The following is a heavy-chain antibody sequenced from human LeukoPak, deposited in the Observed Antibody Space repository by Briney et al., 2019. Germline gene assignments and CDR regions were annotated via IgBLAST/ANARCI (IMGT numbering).Heavy chain of an antibody. D-gene: IGHD6-6*01. CDR2: ISWNSGTI. Sequence: PGGDPVPHFPAPGWPFHNYAMQLGRPAPGKGVGGVSGISWNSGTIAYADSAKGRFTISRHHAKSSLYRQMHSLRAEHTPLYYCAKSGLGSSSSGFYYWGPGTLVTLSP. CDR3: AKSGLGSSSSGFYY. CDR1: GWPFHNYA. J-gene: IGHJ4*02. V-gene: IGHV3-9*01.